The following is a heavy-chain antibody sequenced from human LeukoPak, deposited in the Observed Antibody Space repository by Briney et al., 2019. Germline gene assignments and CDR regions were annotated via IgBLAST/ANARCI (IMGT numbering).Heavy chain of an antibody. V-gene: IGHV1-69*01. CDR1: GFTFSSYA. Sequence: GGSLRLSCAASGFTFSSYAISWVRQAPGQGLEWMGGTIPIFGTANYAQKFQGRVTITADESTSTAYMELSSLRSEDTAVYYCARGWRSLSYGIYDYWGQGTLVTVSS. J-gene: IGHJ4*02. D-gene: IGHD3-16*02. CDR3: ARGWRSLSYGIYDY. CDR2: TIPIFGTA.